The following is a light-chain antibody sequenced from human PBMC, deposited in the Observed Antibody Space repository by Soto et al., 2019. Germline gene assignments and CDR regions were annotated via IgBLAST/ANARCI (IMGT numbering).Light chain of an antibody. CDR1: RSDVGGYDY. CDR3: SSYAGSSNYV. J-gene: IGLJ1*01. Sequence: QSVLTQPPSASGSPGQSVTISCTGTRSDVGGYDYVSWYQQHPGQAPKLMIFEVSQRPSGVPDRFSGSKSGNTASLTVSALQAEDEADYFCSSYAGSSNYVFGTGTKATVL. V-gene: IGLV2-8*01. CDR2: EVS.